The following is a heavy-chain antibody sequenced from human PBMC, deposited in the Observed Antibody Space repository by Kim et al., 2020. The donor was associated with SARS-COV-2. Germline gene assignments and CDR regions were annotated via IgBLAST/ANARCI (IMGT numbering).Heavy chain of an antibody. J-gene: IGHJ2*01. CDR1: GFTFSSYA. D-gene: IGHD6-13*01. CDR2: ISGSGGNT. V-gene: IGHV3-23*01. CDR3: AKGGYGSSWRYFDL. Sequence: GGSLRLSCAASGFTFSSYAMNWVRQAPGKGLEWVSLISGSGGNTFYADSVKGRFTISRDNSKNTLYLQMNSLTAEDTAVYFCAKGGYGSSWRYFDLWGRG.